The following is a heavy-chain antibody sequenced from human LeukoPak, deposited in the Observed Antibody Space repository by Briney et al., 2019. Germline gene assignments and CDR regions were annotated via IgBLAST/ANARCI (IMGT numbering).Heavy chain of an antibody. CDR1: GFTFSSYG. CDR2: ISYDGSSK. D-gene: IGHD6-13*01. Sequence: GGSLRLSCAASGFTFSSYGMHWVRQAPGKGLEWVAVISYDGSSKYYADSVKGRFTISRDNSKNTLYLQMNSLRAEDTAVYYCARDRGYSSPHIDYWGQGTLVTVSS. V-gene: IGHV3-30*03. CDR3: ARDRGYSSPHIDY. J-gene: IGHJ4*02.